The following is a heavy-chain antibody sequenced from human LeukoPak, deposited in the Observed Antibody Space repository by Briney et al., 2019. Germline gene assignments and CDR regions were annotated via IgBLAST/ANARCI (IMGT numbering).Heavy chain of an antibody. D-gene: IGHD2-2*01. V-gene: IGHV3-23*01. J-gene: IGHJ4*02. CDR3: AKDLITVVPAPSVTFDY. Sequence: GGSLRLSCEVSGFAFGSEAMSWVRQSPARGLEWVASISPGGGTTYYADYVKDRFTISRDNSNNMLYVQMNSLRAEDTAVYYCAKDLITVVPAPSVTFDYWGQGTLVTVSS. CDR1: GFAFGSEA. CDR2: ISPGGGTT.